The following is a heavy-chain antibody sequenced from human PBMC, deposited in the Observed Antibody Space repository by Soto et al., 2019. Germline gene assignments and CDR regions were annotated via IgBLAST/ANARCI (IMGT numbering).Heavy chain of an antibody. Sequence: SVKVSCKASGGTFSSYAISWVRQAPGQGLEWMGGIIPIFGTANYAQKFQGRVTITADESTSTAYMELSSLRSEDTAVYYCARGPTMVRGVIDPFYYYYGMDVWGQGTTVTVSS. CDR2: IIPIFGTA. CDR1: GGTFSSYA. D-gene: IGHD3-10*01. V-gene: IGHV1-69*13. J-gene: IGHJ6*02. CDR3: ARGPTMVRGVIDPFYYYYGMDV.